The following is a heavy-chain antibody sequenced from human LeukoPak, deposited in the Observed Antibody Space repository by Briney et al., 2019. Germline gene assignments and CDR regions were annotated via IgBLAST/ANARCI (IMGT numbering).Heavy chain of an antibody. CDR2: IYNSGRT. J-gene: IGHJ2*01. CDR3: ARGAVPAAIKARYWYFDL. D-gene: IGHD2-2*02. Sequence: KTSETLSLTCTVSGGSMSSDNYYWGWVRQPPGKSLEWIGTIYNSGRTYYNPSLKSRVSMSVDTSKNQFSLKLTSVTAADTAVYYCARGAVPAAIKARYWYFDLWGRGTLVTVSS. CDR1: GGSMSSDNYY. V-gene: IGHV4-39*01.